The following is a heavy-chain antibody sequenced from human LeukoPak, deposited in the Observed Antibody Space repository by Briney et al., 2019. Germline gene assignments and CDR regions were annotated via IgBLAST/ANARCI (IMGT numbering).Heavy chain of an antibody. CDR3: ARDHSSSWYYFLDY. D-gene: IGHD6-13*01. Sequence: GASVKVSCKASGYTFTGYYMHWVRQAPGQGLEGMGWINPNSGGTNYAQKFQGRVTMTRDTSISTVYMELSRLRSDDTAVYYCARDHSSSWYYFLDYWGQGTLVTVSS. J-gene: IGHJ4*02. V-gene: IGHV1-2*02. CDR2: INPNSGGT. CDR1: GYTFTGYY.